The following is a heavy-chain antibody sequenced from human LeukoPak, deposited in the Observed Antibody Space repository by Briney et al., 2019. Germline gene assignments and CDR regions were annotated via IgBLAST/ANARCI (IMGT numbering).Heavy chain of an antibody. D-gene: IGHD2-8*01. J-gene: IGHJ4*02. CDR3: SKDGLMRFFDY. Sequence: TGGSLRLSCAASGFIFSSYGMYWVRQAPGKGLEWVAVISNDGNNKEYADSVKGRFTISRDNSKNTLYLQRNSLRADDTAVYHCSKDGLMRFFDYWGQGTLVTVSS. CDR1: GFIFSSYG. V-gene: IGHV3-30*18. CDR2: ISNDGNNK.